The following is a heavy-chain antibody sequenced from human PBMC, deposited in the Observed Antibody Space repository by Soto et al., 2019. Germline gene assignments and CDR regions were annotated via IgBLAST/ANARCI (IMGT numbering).Heavy chain of an antibody. V-gene: IGHV2-5*02. CDR2: IYWDDDK. D-gene: IGHD6-6*01. CDR1: GFSLSTSGVG. Sequence: QITLKESGPTLVKPTQTLTLTCTFSGFSLSTSGVGVGWIRQPPGKALEWLALIYWDDDKRYSPSLKSRLTITKYTSNNQVVLTMTNMDPVDTATYYCAHRRWYSSSSWFDPWGQGTLVTVSS. CDR3: AHRRWYSSSSWFDP. J-gene: IGHJ5*02.